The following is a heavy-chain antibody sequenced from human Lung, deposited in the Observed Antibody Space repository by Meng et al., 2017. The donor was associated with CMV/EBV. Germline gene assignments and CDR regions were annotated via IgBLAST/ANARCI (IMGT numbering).Heavy chain of an antibody. V-gene: IGHV3-21*01. Sequence: GEXXKISCAASGFTFSSYSMNWVRQAPGKGLEWVSSISSSSSYIYYADSVKGRFTISRDNAKNSLYLQMNSLRAEDTAVYYCAREGGRAGTPGSYYYGMDVWXQGTXVT. D-gene: IGHD1-1*01. J-gene: IGHJ6*02. CDR1: GFTFSSYS. CDR2: ISSSSSYI. CDR3: AREGGRAGTPGSYYYGMDV.